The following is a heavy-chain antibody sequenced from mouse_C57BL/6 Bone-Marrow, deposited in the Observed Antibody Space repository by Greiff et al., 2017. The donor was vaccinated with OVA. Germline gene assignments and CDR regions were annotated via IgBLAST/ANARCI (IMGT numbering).Heavy chain of an antibody. CDR3: ARSNYDGSSHWYFDV. V-gene: IGHV1-52*01. D-gene: IGHD1-1*01. CDR2: IDPSDSET. J-gene: IGHJ1*03. CDR1: GYTFTSYW. Sequence: QVQLQQPGAELVRPGSSVKLSCKASGYTFTSYWMHWVKQRPIQGLEWIGNIDPSDSETHSNQKFKDKATLTVDKSSSTAYMQLSSLTSEDSAVYYCARSNYDGSSHWYFDVWGTGTTVTVSS.